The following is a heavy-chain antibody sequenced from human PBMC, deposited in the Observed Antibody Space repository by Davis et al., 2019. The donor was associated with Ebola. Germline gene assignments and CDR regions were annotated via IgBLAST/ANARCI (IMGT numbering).Heavy chain of an antibody. CDR3: ASEPRTRYYDILTGYYSDGIDY. J-gene: IGHJ4*02. CDR1: GDSMSDYY. V-gene: IGHV4-59*12. D-gene: IGHD3-9*01. CDR2: IYYSGTT. Sequence: SETLSLTCTVSGDSMSDYYYNWIRQPPGRGLEWIGNIYYSGTTNLNPSLKSRVTISVDTSKNQFSLKLSSVTAADTAVYYCASEPRTRYYDILTGYYSDGIDYWGQGTLVTVSS.